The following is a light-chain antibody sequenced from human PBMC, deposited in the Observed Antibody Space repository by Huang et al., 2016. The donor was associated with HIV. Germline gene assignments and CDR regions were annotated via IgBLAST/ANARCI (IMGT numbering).Light chain of an antibody. J-gene: IGKJ4*01. CDR1: QPISNW. CDR2: AAS. CDR3: QQANSFSSLS. V-gene: IGKV1-12*02. Sequence: DIQMTQSPSSVAASVGDRVTITCRASQPISNWLAWYQQRPGKAPKLLIYAASTLQSGVPSRFSGSGSGTNFTLTMSSLQPEDFSIYYCQQANSFSSLSFGGGTKVEIK.